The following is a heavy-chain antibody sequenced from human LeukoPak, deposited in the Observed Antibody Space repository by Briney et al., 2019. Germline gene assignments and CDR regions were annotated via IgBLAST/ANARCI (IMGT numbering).Heavy chain of an antibody. CDR1: GYTLTELS. J-gene: IGHJ3*02. D-gene: IGHD6-13*01. CDR3: ATSIIAAAGPDWGFDAFDI. CDR2: FDPEDGET. Sequence: ASVKLSCKVSGYTLTELSMHWVRQAPGNGLEWMGGFDPEDGETIYAQKFQGRVTMTEDTSTDTAYMELSSLRSEDTAVYYCATSIIAAAGPDWGFDAFDIWGQGTMVTVSS. V-gene: IGHV1-24*01.